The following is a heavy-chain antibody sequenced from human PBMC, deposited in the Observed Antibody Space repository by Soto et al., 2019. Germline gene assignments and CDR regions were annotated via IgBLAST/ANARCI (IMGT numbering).Heavy chain of an antibody. D-gene: IGHD3-3*01. CDR1: GGTFSSYA. J-gene: IGHJ5*02. V-gene: IGHV1-69*13. CDR3: ARRATYYDVWSGPNWFDP. CDR2: IIPIFGTA. Sequence: SVKVSCKASGGTFSSYAISWVRQAPGQGLEWMGGIIPIFGTANYAQKFQGRVTITADESTSTAYMELSSLRSEDTAVYYCARRATYYDVWSGPNWFDPWGQGTLVTVSS.